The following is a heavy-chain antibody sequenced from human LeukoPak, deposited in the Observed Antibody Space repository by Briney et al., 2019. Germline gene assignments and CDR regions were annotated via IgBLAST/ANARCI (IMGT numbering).Heavy chain of an antibody. V-gene: IGHV4-38-2*02. Sequence: SETLSLTCTVSGYSISSGYYWGWIRQPPGKGLEWIGSIYHSGSTYYNPSLKSRVTISDTSKNQFSLKLSSVTAADTAVYYCARTLAGDWYFDLWGRGTLVTVSS. CDR2: IYHSGST. J-gene: IGHJ2*01. CDR3: ARTLAGDWYFDL. CDR1: GYSISSGYY. D-gene: IGHD3-10*01.